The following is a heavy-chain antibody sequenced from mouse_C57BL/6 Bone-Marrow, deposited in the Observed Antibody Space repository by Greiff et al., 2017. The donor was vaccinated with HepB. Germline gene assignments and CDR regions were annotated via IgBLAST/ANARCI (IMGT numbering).Heavy chain of an antibody. V-gene: IGHV14-4*01. CDR1: GFNIKDDY. Sequence: EVQLQQSGAELVRPGASVKLSCTASGFNIKDDYMHWVKQRPEQGLEWIGWIDPENGDTEYASKFQGKATITADTSSNTAYLQLSSLTSEDTAVYYCTTWGDGYYSFAYWGQGTLVTVSA. J-gene: IGHJ3*01. CDR3: TTWGDGYYSFAY. CDR2: IDPENGDT. D-gene: IGHD2-3*01.